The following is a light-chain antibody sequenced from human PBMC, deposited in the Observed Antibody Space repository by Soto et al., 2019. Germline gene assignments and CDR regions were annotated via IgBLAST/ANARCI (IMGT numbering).Light chain of an antibody. CDR1: QSVSSN. CDR3: QQYKYWPPWT. J-gene: IGKJ1*01. V-gene: IGKV3-15*01. CDR2: GAS. Sequence: EIVMTQSPATLSVSPGERATLSCRASQSVSSNLAWYQQKPVQAPRLLIHGASTRATGTPARFSGSGSGTEFTLPISSLQSEDSAVYYCQQYKYWPPWTVGQGNKVDVK.